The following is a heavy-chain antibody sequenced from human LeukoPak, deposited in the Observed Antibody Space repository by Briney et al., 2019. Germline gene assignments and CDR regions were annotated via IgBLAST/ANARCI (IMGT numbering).Heavy chain of an antibody. CDR1: GFTFSSYS. D-gene: IGHD1-26*01. CDR2: ISSSGRSI. Sequence: PRGSLRLSCAASGFTFSSYSMNWVRQAPGKGLEWVSYISSSGRSILYADSVKGRFTVSRDNAKNSLYLQMNNLRAEDTAVYYCGREIPSGSFAPDYWGQGILVIVSS. V-gene: IGHV3-21*05. CDR3: GREIPSGSFAPDY. J-gene: IGHJ4*02.